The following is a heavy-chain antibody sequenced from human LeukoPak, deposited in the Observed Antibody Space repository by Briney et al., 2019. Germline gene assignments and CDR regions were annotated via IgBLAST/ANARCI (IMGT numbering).Heavy chain of an antibody. V-gene: IGHV3-30*04. CDR1: GFTFSSYA. J-gene: IGHJ4*02. CDR2: ISYDGSNK. D-gene: IGHD4-17*01. CDR3: ARDPNDYGDYVHYFDY. Sequence: GGSLRLSCAASGFTFSSYAMHWVRQAPGKGLEWVAVISYDGSNKYYADSVKGRFTISRDNSKNTLYLQMNSLRAEDTAVYYCARDPNDYGDYVHYFDYWGQGTLVTVSS.